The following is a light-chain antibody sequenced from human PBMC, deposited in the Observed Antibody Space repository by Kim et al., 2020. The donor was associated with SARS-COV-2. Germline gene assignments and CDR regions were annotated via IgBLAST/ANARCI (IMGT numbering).Light chain of an antibody. CDR2: RDS. J-gene: IGLJ1*01. CDR1: NIGSKN. Sequence: VALGQTARSTCGGNNIGSKNVHGYQQKPGQAPVLVIYRDSNRPSGIPERFSGSNSGNTATLTISRAQAGDEADYYCQVWDSSTARVFGTGTKVTVL. V-gene: IGLV3-9*01. CDR3: QVWDSSTARV.